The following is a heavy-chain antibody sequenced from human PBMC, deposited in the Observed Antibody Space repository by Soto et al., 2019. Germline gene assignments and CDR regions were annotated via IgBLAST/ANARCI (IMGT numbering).Heavy chain of an antibody. CDR2: IYCSGST. Sequence: TLSLTCTVPGGSLSSSSYYWGWVRQPPGKGLEWIWSIYCSGSTDYNPSLQIRVTISVDTSKKQFSLKLRAVTAADTAVYYCARDDGEDSSSPYYFDFWGQGTLVTVSS. CDR3: ARDDGEDSSSPYYFDF. D-gene: IGHD6-13*01. J-gene: IGHJ4*01. CDR1: GGSLSSSSYY. V-gene: IGHV4-39*07.